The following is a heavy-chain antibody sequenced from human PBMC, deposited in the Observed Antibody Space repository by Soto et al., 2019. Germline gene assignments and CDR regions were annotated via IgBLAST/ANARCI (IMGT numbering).Heavy chain of an antibody. Sequence: PGGSPRLSCAASGFTFSSFWMHWVRQAPGKGLVWVSRINNDGSSTAYADSVKGRFTISRDNAKSTLYLQVTSLRAEDTAVYYCARDPLIGNTDYGLDVWGQGTTVTVSS. CDR3: ARDPLIGNTDYGLDV. CDR2: INNDGSST. V-gene: IGHV3-74*01. J-gene: IGHJ6*02. CDR1: GFTFSSFW. D-gene: IGHD2-21*01.